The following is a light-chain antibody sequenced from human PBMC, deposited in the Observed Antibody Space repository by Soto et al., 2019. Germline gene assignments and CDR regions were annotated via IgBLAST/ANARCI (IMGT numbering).Light chain of an antibody. Sequence: DIQMTQSPSSVSASIGDTVTITCRASQDINVYLNWYQQKPGEVPKLLIYDASSRATGIPDRFSGGGSGTDFTLTISRLEPEDFAVYYCQQFSSYPLAFGGGTKVDIK. CDR3: QQFSSYPLA. J-gene: IGKJ4*01. CDR2: DAS. V-gene: IGKV1-NL1*01. CDR1: QDINVY.